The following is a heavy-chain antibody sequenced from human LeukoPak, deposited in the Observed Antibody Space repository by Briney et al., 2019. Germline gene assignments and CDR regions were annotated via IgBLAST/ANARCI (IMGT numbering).Heavy chain of an antibody. D-gene: IGHD3-9*01. Sequence: PGGSLRLSCAASGFTFSSYAMSWVRQAPGKGLEWVSAISGSGGSTYYADSVKGRFTISRDNSKNTLYLQMNSLRAEDTAVYYCAKASHVTIVRYFDWFDCWGQGTLVTVSS. CDR1: GFTFSSYA. J-gene: IGHJ4*02. CDR3: AKASHVTIVRYFDWFDC. V-gene: IGHV3-23*01. CDR2: ISGSGGST.